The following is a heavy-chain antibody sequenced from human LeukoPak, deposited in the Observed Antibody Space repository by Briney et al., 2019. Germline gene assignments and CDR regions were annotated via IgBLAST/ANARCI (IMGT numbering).Heavy chain of an antibody. V-gene: IGHV3-21*06. J-gene: IGHJ6*02. CDR3: AREPYGNYGMDV. D-gene: IGHD4-17*01. CDR2: LISTGRYI. Sequence: GGSLRLSCVASGFTFRSYSMNWVRQAPGKGLEYVSSLISTGRYIYYADALKGRFTISRDNAKNSLYLQMNSLRAEDTAVYYCAREPYGNYGMDVWGQGTTVTVSS. CDR1: GFTFRSYS.